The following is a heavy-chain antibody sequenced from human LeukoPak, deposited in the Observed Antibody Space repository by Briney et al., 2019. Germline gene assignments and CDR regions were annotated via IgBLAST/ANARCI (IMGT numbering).Heavy chain of an antibody. Sequence: PSETLSLTCAVSDSSMSGGYYWGWIRQPPGKGLDWIGSVYHSGSTHYNPSLKSRVTISVDTSKNQFSLKLTSVTAADTAVYYCARHPITIFGVVLAYFDYWGQGTLVTVSS. J-gene: IGHJ4*02. CDR1: DSSMSGGYY. CDR3: ARHPITIFGVVLAYFDY. V-gene: IGHV4-38-2*01. D-gene: IGHD3-3*01. CDR2: VYHSGST.